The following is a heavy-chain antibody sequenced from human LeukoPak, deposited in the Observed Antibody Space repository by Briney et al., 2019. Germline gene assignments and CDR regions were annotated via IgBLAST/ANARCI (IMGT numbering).Heavy chain of an antibody. CDR2: ISAYNGNT. CDR3: ARASITIKVVIDDDY. D-gene: IGHD3-22*01. CDR1: GYTFTSYV. Sequence: ASVNVSCKASGYTFTSYVISWVRQAPGQGLEWMGWISAYNGNTNYAQKLQGRVTMTTDTSTSTAYMELRSLRSDDTSVDSCARASITIKVVIDDDYWGQGTLVTVS. J-gene: IGHJ4*02. V-gene: IGHV1-18*01.